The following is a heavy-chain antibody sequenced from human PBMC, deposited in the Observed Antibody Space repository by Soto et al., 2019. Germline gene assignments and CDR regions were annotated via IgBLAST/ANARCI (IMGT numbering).Heavy chain of an antibody. V-gene: IGHV1-69*13. CDR1: GGTFSSYA. CDR2: IIPIFGTA. Sequence: GASVKVSCKASGGTFSSYAISWVRQAPGQGLEWMGGIIPIFGTANYAQKFQGRVTITADASTNTAYMELRSLRSDDTAVYYGARKALSNFNLFDPWAQGTLVTVSS. CDR3: ARKALSNFNLFDP. D-gene: IGHD4-4*01. J-gene: IGHJ5*02.